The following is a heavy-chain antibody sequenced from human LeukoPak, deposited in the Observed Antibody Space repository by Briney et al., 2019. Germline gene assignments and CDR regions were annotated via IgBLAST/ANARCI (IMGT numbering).Heavy chain of an antibody. CDR3: ARYQDSSGYYYVGDYFDY. CDR2: IIPIFGTA. CDR1: GGTFSSYA. V-gene: IGHV1-69*13. Sequence: SVTVSCKASGGTFSSYAISWVRQAPGQGLEWMGGIIPIFGTANYAQKFQGRVTITADESTSTAYMELSSLRSEDTAVYYCARYQDSSGYYYVGDYFDYWGQGTLVTVSS. J-gene: IGHJ4*02. D-gene: IGHD3-22*01.